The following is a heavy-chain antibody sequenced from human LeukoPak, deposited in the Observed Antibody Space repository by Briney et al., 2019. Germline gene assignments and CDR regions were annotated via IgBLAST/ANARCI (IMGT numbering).Heavy chain of an antibody. J-gene: IGHJ3*02. CDR1: GDTFTTYD. D-gene: IGHD3-22*01. Sequence: ASAKVSCKASGDTFTTYDINWVRQATGQRGEGMRWMNPTSGNAGCAKKFQGRVTMTRNNTISTASLQLRSRRSEDTAFYYCAKGHYYDSSGSYSFDIWGQGTMVTVSS. CDR3: AKGHYYDSSGSYSFDI. CDR2: MNPTSGNA. V-gene: IGHV1-8*01.